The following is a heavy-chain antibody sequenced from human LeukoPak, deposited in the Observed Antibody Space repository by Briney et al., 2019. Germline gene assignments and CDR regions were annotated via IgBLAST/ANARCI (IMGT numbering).Heavy chain of an antibody. CDR2: IYSGGST. CDR1: GFTSSSYW. D-gene: IGHD2-21*02. V-gene: IGHV3-66*01. J-gene: IGHJ3*01. CDR3: ARVQMTAPC. Sequence: GGSLRLSCAASGFTSSSYWMSWVRQAPGKGLEWVSVIYSGGSTYYADSVKGRFTISRDNSKNTPYLQMNSLRAEDTAVYYCARVQMTAPCWGQGTMVTVSS.